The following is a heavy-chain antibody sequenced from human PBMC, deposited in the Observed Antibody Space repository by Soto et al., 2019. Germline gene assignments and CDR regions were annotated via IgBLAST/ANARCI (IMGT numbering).Heavy chain of an antibody. CDR3: ASIGDYDFWSGYPNYFDY. V-gene: IGHV3-11*01. Sequence: QVQLVESGGGLVKPGGSLRLSCAASGFTFSDYYMSWIRQAPGKELEWVSYISSSGSTIYYADSVKGRFTISRDNAKNSLYLQMNSLRAVDTAVYYCASIGDYDFWSGYPNYFDYWGQGTLVTDSS. CDR2: ISSSGSTI. J-gene: IGHJ4*02. D-gene: IGHD3-3*01. CDR1: GFTFSDYY.